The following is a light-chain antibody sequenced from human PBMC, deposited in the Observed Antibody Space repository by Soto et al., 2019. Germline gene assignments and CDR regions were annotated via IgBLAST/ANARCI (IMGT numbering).Light chain of an antibody. CDR2: DVT. V-gene: IGLV2-11*01. CDR1: SSDVGGYNY. CDR3: CSYAGGHIHYI. J-gene: IGLJ1*01. Sequence: QSALTQPRSVSGSPGQSVTVSCTGTSSDVGGYNYVSWYRQYPGEAPKLLIYDVTERLSGVPDRFSGSKSGNTASLTISGLQAEDEADYYCCSYAGGHIHYIIGTGTKVTVL.